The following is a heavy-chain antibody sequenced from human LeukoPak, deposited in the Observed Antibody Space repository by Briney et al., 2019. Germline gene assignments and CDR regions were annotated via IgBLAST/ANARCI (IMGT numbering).Heavy chain of an antibody. CDR1: GFTFSSYE. CDR2: IKQDGSEK. CDR3: ARGIYRVLTYYDILTGPELDY. Sequence: GGSLRLSCAASGFTFSSYEMNWVRQAPGKGLEWVANIKQDGSEKYYVDSVKGRFTISRDNAKNSLYLQMNSLRAEDTAVYYCARGIYRVLTYYDILTGPELDYWGQGTLVTVSS. D-gene: IGHD3-9*01. V-gene: IGHV3-7*01. J-gene: IGHJ4*02.